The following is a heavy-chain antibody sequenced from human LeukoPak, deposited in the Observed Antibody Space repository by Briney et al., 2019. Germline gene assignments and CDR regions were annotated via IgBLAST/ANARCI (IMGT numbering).Heavy chain of an antibody. J-gene: IGHJ6*02. V-gene: IGHV4-31*03. CDR3: AREIFYYGFLTTDV. D-gene: IGHD3-10*01. CDR2: IYYSGST. CDR1: GGSISSGGYY. Sequence: PSQTLSLTCTVSGGSISSGGYYWSWISQHPGKGLEWIGYIYYSGSTYYNPSLKSRVTISVDTSKNQFPLKLSSVTAADTAVYYCAREIFYYGFLTTDVWGQGTTVTVSS.